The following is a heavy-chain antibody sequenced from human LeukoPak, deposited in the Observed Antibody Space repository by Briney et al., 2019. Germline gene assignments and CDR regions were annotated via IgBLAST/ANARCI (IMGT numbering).Heavy chain of an antibody. Sequence: SGGSLRLSCAASGFTFSSYAMHWVRQAPGKGLEWVAVISYDGSNKYYADSVKGRFTISRDNSKNTLYLQMNSLRVEDTAVYYCARAPRTAANFDYWGQGTLVTVSS. CDR2: ISYDGSNK. V-gene: IGHV3-30-3*01. CDR3: ARAPRTAANFDY. D-gene: IGHD6-13*01. J-gene: IGHJ4*02. CDR1: GFTFSSYA.